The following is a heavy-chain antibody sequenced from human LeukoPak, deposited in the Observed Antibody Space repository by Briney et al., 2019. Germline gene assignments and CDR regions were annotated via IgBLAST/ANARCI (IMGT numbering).Heavy chain of an antibody. J-gene: IGHJ6*03. D-gene: IGHD3-9*01. Sequence: SETLSLTCTVSGGSISSSSYYWSWVRQPPGQGREWTMFVYYTGSTNYSPSLKSRVTISVDTSKNQFSLKLRSVTAADTAVYYCARVVLRYFDWYMDVWGKGTTVTISS. CDR2: VYYTGST. V-gene: IGHV4-61*01. CDR3: ARVVLRYFDWYMDV. CDR1: GGSISSSSYY.